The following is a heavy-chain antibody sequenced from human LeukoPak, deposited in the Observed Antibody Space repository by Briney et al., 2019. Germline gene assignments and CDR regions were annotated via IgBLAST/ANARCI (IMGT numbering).Heavy chain of an antibody. CDR2: INPNSGGT. V-gene: IGHV1-2*02. CDR3: ARSGSTNDYFDY. D-gene: IGHD1-26*01. Sequence: ASVKVSCNASGYTFTSYAMNWVRQAPGQGLEWMGWINPNSGGTNYAQKFQGRVTMTRDTSISTAYMELSRLRSDDTAVYYCARSGSTNDYFDYWGQGTLVTVSS. J-gene: IGHJ4*02. CDR1: GYTFTSYA.